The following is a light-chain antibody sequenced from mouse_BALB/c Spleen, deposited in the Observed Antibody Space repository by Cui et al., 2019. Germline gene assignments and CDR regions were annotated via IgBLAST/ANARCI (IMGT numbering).Light chain of an antibody. CDR2: STS. J-gene: IGKJ1*01. V-gene: IGKV4-80*01. Sequence: QIVLTQSPAIMSASLGEVITLTCSARSSVSYMHWYQQKSGTSPKLLIYSTSNLASGVPSRFSGSGSGTFYSLTISSVEAEDAADYYCHQWSSYPWTFGGGTKLEIK. CDR3: HQWSSYPWT. CDR1: SSVSY.